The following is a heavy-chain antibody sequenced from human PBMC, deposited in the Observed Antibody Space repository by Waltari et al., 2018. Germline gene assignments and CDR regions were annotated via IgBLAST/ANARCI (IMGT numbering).Heavy chain of an antibody. J-gene: IGHJ4*02. CDR3: ATSGWYCFDY. V-gene: IGHV3-7*01. Sequence: EVQLMESGGGLVQPGGSLRLSCAASGFTLSSFWMNWVRQTPGKGLEWVACIKQDGSVKYYADSVKGRFTISRDNAKNSLYLQMNSLRAEDTAVYYCATSGWYCFDYWGQGTLVTVSS. CDR2: IKQDGSVK. CDR1: GFTLSSFW. D-gene: IGHD6-19*01.